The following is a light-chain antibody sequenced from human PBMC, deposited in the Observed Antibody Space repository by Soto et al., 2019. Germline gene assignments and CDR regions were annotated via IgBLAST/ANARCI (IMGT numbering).Light chain of an antibody. CDR2: DAS. V-gene: IGKV3-20*01. J-gene: IGKJ1*01. Sequence: EIVLAQSPATLSYPPGEGATVSWRVSQNVGSQLGWYQQKPGQAPRLLIYDASNRATGIPDRFSGSGSGTDFTLTISRLEPEDFAVYYCQQYGSSGTFGQGTKVDIK. CDR1: QNVGSQ. CDR3: QQYGSSGT.